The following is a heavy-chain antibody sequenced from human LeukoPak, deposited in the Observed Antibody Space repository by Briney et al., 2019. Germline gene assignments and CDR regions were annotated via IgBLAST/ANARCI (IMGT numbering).Heavy chain of an antibody. J-gene: IGHJ4*02. CDR3: AKAGLWVNYYDSSGYDY. V-gene: IGHV3-33*06. Sequence: PGGPLRLSCAASGFTFSSYGMHWVRQAPGKGLEWVAVIWYDGSNKYYADSVKGRFTISRDNSKNTLYLQMDSLRAEDTAVYYCAKAGLWVNYYDSSGYDYWGQGTLVTVSS. D-gene: IGHD3-22*01. CDR2: IWYDGSNK. CDR1: GFTFSSYG.